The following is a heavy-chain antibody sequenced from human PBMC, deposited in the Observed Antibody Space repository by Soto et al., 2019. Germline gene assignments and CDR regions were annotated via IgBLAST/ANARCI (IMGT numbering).Heavy chain of an antibody. J-gene: IGHJ5*02. D-gene: IGHD6-19*01. CDR3: SRNPYGSGLFDP. Sequence: QVQLVQSGAEVKKPGASVKVSCKASGNNFIDYDFNWMQQSTGQGLEWMGWMTPNSGNTGYAQNFQGRVTLTRDTSIGTAYMELSSLKTEDTAVYYCSRNPYGSGLFDPWGQGTLVTVSS. V-gene: IGHV1-8*01. CDR1: GNNFIDYD. CDR2: MTPNSGNT.